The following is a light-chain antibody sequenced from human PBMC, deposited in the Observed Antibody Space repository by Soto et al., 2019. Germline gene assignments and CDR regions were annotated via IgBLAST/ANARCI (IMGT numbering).Light chain of an antibody. CDR1: QSVLARSNNKNY. CDR2: WAS. CDR3: QQYYGTVYS. J-gene: IGKJ2*01. Sequence: DIVMTQSPDSLAVSLGERATINCRSSQSVLARSNNKNYLAWYQQKPGQPPKLLIYWASTRESGVPNRFSGSGSGTDFTLTISSPQAEDVAVYYCQQYYGTVYSFGQGTKLEIK. V-gene: IGKV4-1*01.